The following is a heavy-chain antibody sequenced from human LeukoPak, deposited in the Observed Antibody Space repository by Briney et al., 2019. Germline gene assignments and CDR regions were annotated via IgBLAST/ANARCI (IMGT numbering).Heavy chain of an antibody. Sequence: GASVKVSCKASGYTFTDHEIFWVRQAPGQGLEYMGWIHPNTGGTNYAQKFQGRVTMTRDTTINTAYLELSSLTSHDTAVYYCARNKDGLYYWGQGTPVTVSS. V-gene: IGHV1-2*02. CDR3: ARNKDGLYY. J-gene: IGHJ4*02. CDR1: GYTFTDHE. D-gene: IGHD3-10*01. CDR2: IHPNTGGT.